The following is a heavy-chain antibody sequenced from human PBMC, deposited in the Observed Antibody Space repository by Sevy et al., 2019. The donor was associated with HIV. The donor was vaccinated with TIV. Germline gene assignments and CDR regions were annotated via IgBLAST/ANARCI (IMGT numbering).Heavy chain of an antibody. D-gene: IGHD1-1*01. J-gene: IGHJ4*01. Sequence: SETLSLTCTVSGASISYYYWSWIRQPAGKGLEWIGRIYTSGSTDYNPSLKSRVTMSIDTSKNQFSLKLRSVTDADTAVYYCVRGAVLDYFDYWGHGTLVTVSS. CDR1: GASISYYY. V-gene: IGHV4-4*07. CDR2: IYTSGST. CDR3: VRGAVLDYFDY.